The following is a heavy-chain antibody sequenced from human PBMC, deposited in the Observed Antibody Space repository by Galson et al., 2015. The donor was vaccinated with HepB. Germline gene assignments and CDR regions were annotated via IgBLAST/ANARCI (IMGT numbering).Heavy chain of an antibody. J-gene: IGHJ3*02. V-gene: IGHV3-48*02. CDR3: ASRQLGYHDAFDI. CDR2: ISSSSSTI. D-gene: IGHD6-13*01. CDR1: GFTFSSYS. Sequence: SLRLSCAASGFTFSSYSMNWVRQAPGKGLEWVSYISSSSSTIYYADSVKGRFTIPRDNAKNSLYLQMNSLRDEDTAVYYCASRQLGYHDAFDIWGQGTMVTVSS.